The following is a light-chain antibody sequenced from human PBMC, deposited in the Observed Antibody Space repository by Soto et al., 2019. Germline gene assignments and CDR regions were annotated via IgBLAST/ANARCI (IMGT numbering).Light chain of an antibody. Sequence: EIVMTQSPATLSVSPGERAALSCRASQSVSSNLAWYQQKPGQAPRLLIYGASTRATGIPARFSGSGSGTEVNLHISSLQSEDFSVYYCQQYNNWPPYTFGQGNKLEIK. CDR1: QSVSSN. CDR2: GAS. V-gene: IGKV3-15*01. J-gene: IGKJ2*01. CDR3: QQYNNWPPYT.